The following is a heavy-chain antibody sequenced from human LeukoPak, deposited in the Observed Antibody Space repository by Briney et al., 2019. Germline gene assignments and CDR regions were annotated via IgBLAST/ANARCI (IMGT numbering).Heavy chain of an antibody. J-gene: IGHJ4*02. Sequence: SETLSLTCTVSGGSISSSSYYWGWIRQPPGKGLEWIGEINHSGSTNYNPSLKSRVTISVDTSKNQFSLKLSSVTAADTAVYYCARRPLYLGGAPAFDYWGQGTLVTVSS. CDR2: INHSGST. CDR3: ARRPLYLGGAPAFDY. D-gene: IGHD2-8*01. CDR1: GGSISSSSYY. V-gene: IGHV4-39*07.